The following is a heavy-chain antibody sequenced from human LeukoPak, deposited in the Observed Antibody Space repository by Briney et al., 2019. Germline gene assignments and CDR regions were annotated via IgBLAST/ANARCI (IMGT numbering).Heavy chain of an antibody. Sequence: SQTLSLTCTVSGGSISSGVSYWSWIRQRPGQGLEWIGYIHHSGTTYYSPSLKSRVTISVDTSKNQFSLKLSSVTAADTAVYYCARDSRDGYSHFDSWGQGTLVTVSS. J-gene: IGHJ4*02. V-gene: IGHV4-31*03. CDR1: GGSISSGVSY. CDR2: IHHSGTT. D-gene: IGHD5-24*01. CDR3: ARDSRDGYSHFDS.